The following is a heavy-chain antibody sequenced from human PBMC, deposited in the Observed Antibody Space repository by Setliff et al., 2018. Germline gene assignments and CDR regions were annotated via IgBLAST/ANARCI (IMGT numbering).Heavy chain of an antibody. V-gene: IGHV4-34*01. Sequence: SETLSLTCSVYGESFSNNYWSWIRQPPGKGLEWIGESNHSGSTSYNPSLKSRLTMSVDTSKNQFSLKLRSVTAADTAVYYCARDPGFRSGTWSLDLWGQGTQVTVSS. CDR2: SNHSGST. CDR3: ARDPGFRSGTWSLDL. CDR1: GESFSNNY. J-gene: IGHJ5*02. D-gene: IGHD3-10*01.